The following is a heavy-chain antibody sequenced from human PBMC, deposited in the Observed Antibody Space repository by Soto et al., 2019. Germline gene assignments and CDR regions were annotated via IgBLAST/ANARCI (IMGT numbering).Heavy chain of an antibody. CDR3: AMMVVALQYYFDY. J-gene: IGHJ4*02. CDR2: IIPIFGTA. V-gene: IGHV1-69*06. D-gene: IGHD3-22*01. Sequence: SVKVSCKASGGTFSSYAISWVRQAPGQGLEWMGGIIPIFGTANYAQKFQGRVTITADKSTSTAYMELSSLRSEDTAVYYCAMMVVALQYYFDYWGQGTLVTVSS. CDR1: GGTFSSYA.